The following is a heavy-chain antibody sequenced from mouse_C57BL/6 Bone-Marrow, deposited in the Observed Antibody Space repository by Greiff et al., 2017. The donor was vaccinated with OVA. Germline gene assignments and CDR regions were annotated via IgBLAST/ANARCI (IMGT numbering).Heavy chain of an antibody. CDR1: GYTFTDYY. V-gene: IGHV1-76*01. D-gene: IGHD2-4*01. CDR3: ANDYDY. CDR2: IYPGSGNT. J-gene: IGHJ2*01. Sequence: QVQLQQSGAELVRPGASVKLSCKASGYTFTDYYINWVKQRPGQGLEWIARIYPGSGNTYYNEKFKGKATLTAEKSSSTAYMQLSSLTSEDSAVYFCANDYDYWGQGTTLTVSS.